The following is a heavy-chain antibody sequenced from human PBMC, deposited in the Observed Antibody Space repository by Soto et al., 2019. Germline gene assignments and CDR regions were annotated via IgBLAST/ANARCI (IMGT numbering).Heavy chain of an antibody. Sequence: ESGGGVVQPGRSLRLSCAASGFTFSSYGMHWVRQAPGKGLEWVAVISYDGSNKYYADSVKGRFTISRDNSKNTLYLQMNSLRAEDTAVYYCAKGSDPVGAYYFDYWGQGTLVTVSS. V-gene: IGHV3-30*18. J-gene: IGHJ4*02. CDR2: ISYDGSNK. D-gene: IGHD3-3*01. CDR3: AKGSDPVGAYYFDY. CDR1: GFTFSSYG.